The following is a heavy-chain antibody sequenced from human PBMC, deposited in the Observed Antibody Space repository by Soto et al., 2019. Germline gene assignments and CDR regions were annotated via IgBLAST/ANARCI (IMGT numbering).Heavy chain of an antibody. D-gene: IGHD5-18*01. CDR3: ACIFSGGYSYGFYYDGMDV. CDR1: GGFISSSSYY. CDR2: IFYSGTT. J-gene: IGHJ6*02. Sequence: SETLCLTCTVSGGFISSSSYYWGWIRQPPGKGLEWIGSIFYSGTTYYNPSLKSRVTISVDTSKNQFSLKLSSVAAADTAVYYCACIFSGGYSYGFYYDGMDVWGPGTTVT. V-gene: IGHV4-39*01.